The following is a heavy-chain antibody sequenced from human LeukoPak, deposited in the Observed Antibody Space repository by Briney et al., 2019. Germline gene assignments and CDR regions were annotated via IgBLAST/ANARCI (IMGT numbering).Heavy chain of an antibody. V-gene: IGHV3-7*01. Sequence: PGGSLRLSCAASGFTFTTSWMSWVRQTPGKGLEWVANIKPDGGEKHYVDSVKGRFTISRDNARNSLYLQMSSLGADDTALYYCARGVWSPLNAFDAWGQGTMVTVFS. CDR2: IKPDGGEK. CDR1: GFTFTTSW. D-gene: IGHD2-21*01. J-gene: IGHJ3*01. CDR3: ARGVWSPLNAFDA.